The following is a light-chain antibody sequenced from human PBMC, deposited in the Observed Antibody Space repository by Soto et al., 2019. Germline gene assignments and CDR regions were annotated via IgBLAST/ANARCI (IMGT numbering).Light chain of an antibody. V-gene: IGKV3-20*01. CDR2: GVS. CDR1: QSVTSTY. Sequence: EIVLTQSPGTLSLSPGERATLSCRASQSVTSTYLAWYQQKPGQAPRLLIYGVSSRATDIPDRFSGSGSGTDFTLTISRLEPEDFAVYYCQQYGSSPPYTFGQGTKLEI. J-gene: IGKJ2*01. CDR3: QQYGSSPPYT.